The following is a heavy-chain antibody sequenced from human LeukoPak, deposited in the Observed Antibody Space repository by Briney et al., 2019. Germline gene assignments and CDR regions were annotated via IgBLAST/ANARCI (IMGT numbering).Heavy chain of an antibody. Sequence: GASVKVSCKASGGTFSSYAISWVRQAPGQGLEWMGWISAYNGNTNYAQKLQGRVTMTTDTSTSTAYMELRSLRSDDTAVYYCARDLSSLDYVLSMVVWGQGTTVTVSS. V-gene: IGHV1-18*01. J-gene: IGHJ6*02. CDR3: ARDLSSLDYVLSMVV. CDR2: ISAYNGNT. CDR1: GGTFSSYA. D-gene: IGHD4-17*01.